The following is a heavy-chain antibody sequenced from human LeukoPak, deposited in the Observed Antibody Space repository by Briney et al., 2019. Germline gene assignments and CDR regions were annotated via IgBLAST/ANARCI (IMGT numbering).Heavy chain of an antibody. CDR2: IQYDGSNE. J-gene: IGHJ6*03. CDR3: AKDRCSNGIGCYYYYMDV. CDR1: GFTFSSYG. V-gene: IGHV3-30*02. Sequence: GGSPRLSCAASGFTFSSYGMHWVRQAPGKGLEWVAYIQYDGSNEQYADSVKGRFSISRDSSKNILYLQLNSLRAEDTAVYYCAKDRCSNGIGCYYYYMDVWGKGTTVTISS. D-gene: IGHD2-8*01.